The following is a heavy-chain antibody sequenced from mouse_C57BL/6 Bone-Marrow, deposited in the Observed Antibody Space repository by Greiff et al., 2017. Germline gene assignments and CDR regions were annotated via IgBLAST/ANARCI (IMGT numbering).Heavy chain of an antibody. CDR1: GFTFSSYT. D-gene: IGHD2-3*01. Sequence: EVKVEESGGGLVKPGGSLKLSCAASGFTFSSYTMSWVRQTPEKRLEWVATISGGGGNTYYPDSVKGRFTISRDNAKNTLYLQMSSLRSEDTALYYCVYDGYFDYWGQGTTLTVSS. J-gene: IGHJ2*01. CDR3: VYDGYFDY. V-gene: IGHV5-9*01. CDR2: ISGGGGNT.